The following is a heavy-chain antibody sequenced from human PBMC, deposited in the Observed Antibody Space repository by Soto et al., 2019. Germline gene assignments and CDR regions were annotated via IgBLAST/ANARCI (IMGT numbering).Heavy chain of an antibody. J-gene: IGHJ3*01. Sequence: QVHLVQSGAEVEKPGASVKVSCKASGFTLTRYALHWVRQAPGQRLEYMGWINAGNGDTGHPQKFQGRVTMTRDIPASTVYMALNSLTSEDTAVYYCARQEVGPSFPFDLWGQGTVVVVSS. V-gene: IGHV1-3*01. D-gene: IGHD1-26*01. CDR2: INAGNGDT. CDR3: ARQEVGPSFPFDL. CDR1: GFTLTRYA.